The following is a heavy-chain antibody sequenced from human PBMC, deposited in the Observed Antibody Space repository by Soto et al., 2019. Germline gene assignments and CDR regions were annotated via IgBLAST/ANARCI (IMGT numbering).Heavy chain of an antibody. CDR1: GGSISSSSYY. CDR3: ARIRGYREYSYEDYYGMDV. CDR2: IYYSGST. D-gene: IGHD5-18*01. Sequence: SETLSLTCTVSGGSISSSSYYWGWIRQPPGKGLEWIGSIYYSGSTYYNPSLKSRVTISVDTSKNQFSLKLSSVTAADTAVYYCARIRGYREYSYEDYYGMDVWGQGTTVTVSS. V-gene: IGHV4-39*01. J-gene: IGHJ6*02.